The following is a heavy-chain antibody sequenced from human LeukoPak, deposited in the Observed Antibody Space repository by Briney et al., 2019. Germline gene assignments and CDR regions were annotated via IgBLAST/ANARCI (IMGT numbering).Heavy chain of an antibody. D-gene: IGHD6-13*01. Sequence: SETLSLTCTVSGGSISSFYWSWIRQPPGKGLEWIAYIYYSGNTNYNPSLKSRATISVDTSKKQFSLKLSSVTAADTAVYYCARVTIAAAGIEGWFDPWGQGTLVTVSS. V-gene: IGHV4-59*01. CDR1: GGSISSFY. CDR3: ARVTIAAAGIEGWFDP. CDR2: IYYSGNT. J-gene: IGHJ5*02.